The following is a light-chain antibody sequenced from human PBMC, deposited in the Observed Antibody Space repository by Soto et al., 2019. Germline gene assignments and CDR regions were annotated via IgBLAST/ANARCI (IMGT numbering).Light chain of an antibody. CDR3: QQNYSYPRT. J-gene: IGKJ1*01. CDR1: QSISTW. Sequence: DIQMTQSPSTLSASVGDRVTITCRASQSISTWLAWYQQKPGKAPKLLIYTASTIERGVPSRFSGSGPGPEFTPTISSLLPVDLATYYCQQNYSYPRTFGQGTKVEIK. V-gene: IGKV1-5*03. CDR2: TAS.